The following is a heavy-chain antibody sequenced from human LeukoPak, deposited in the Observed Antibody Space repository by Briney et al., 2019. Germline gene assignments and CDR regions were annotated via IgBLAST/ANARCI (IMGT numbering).Heavy chain of an antibody. CDR3: ASHYSSGSYRYTGSFDS. Sequence: SEILFPTCAVYGGFFSDYNWSWIRQPPGKGLEWIGEINHSGTINYRPSLKRRVSISVHTSKIQFSLKLTSVTAADAAMYYCASHYSSGSYRYTGSFDSWGQGMLVNVSS. CDR2: INHSGTI. V-gene: IGHV4-34*01. CDR1: GGFFSDYN. D-gene: IGHD3-16*02. J-gene: IGHJ4*02.